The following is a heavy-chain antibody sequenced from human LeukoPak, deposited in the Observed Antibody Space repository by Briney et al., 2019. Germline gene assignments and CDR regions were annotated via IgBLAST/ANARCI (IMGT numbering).Heavy chain of an antibody. D-gene: IGHD5-18*01. CDR3: ARVRYSYGYAFAY. Sequence: SETLSLTCTVSGGSISDNYWSWLRQPAGKGLEWIGLIYTSGSTNYNPSLKSRAIMSVDTSKKQFSLKLTSVTAADTAVYYCARVRYSYGYAFAYWGQGTLVTVSS. CDR2: IYTSGST. CDR1: GGSISDNY. V-gene: IGHV4-4*07. J-gene: IGHJ4*02.